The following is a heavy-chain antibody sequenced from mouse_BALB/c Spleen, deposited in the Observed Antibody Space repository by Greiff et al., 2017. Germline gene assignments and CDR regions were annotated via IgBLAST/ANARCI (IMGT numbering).Heavy chain of an antibody. CDR2: INPSNGRT. CDR3: ARGDGNYAGFAY. J-gene: IGHJ3*01. Sequence: QVHVKQPGAELVKPGASVKLSCKASGYTFTSYWMHWVKQRPGQGLEWIGEINPSNGRTNYNEKFKSKATLTVDKSSSTAYMQLSSLTSEDSAVYYCARGDGNYAGFAYWGQGTLVTVSA. D-gene: IGHD2-1*01. CDR1: GYTFTSYW. V-gene: IGHV1S81*02.